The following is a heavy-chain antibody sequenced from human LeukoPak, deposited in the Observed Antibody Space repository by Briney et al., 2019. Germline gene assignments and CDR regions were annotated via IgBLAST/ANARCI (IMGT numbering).Heavy chain of an antibody. CDR3: ARGLKLSGSCYFGY. D-gene: IGHD2-15*01. Sequence: ASVKVSCKASGYTFTGYYMHWVRQAPGQGLEWMGWINPNSGGTNYAQKFQGRVTITRNTSISTAYMELSSLRSEDTAVYYCARGLKLSGSCYFGYWGQGTLVTVSS. CDR2: INPNSGGT. J-gene: IGHJ4*02. CDR1: GYTFTGYY. V-gene: IGHV1-2*02.